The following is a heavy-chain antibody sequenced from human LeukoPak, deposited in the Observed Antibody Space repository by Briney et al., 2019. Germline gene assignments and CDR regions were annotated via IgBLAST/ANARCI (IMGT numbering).Heavy chain of an antibody. CDR3: ARGATGQSPLDP. V-gene: IGHV1-24*01. Sequence: ASVKVSCKVSGYTLTELSMHWVRQAPGKGFEWMGRFDPEKGETIYAQKFQGRVTMTEDTSTDTAYMELSRLRSDDTAVYYCARGATGQSPLDPWGQGTLVTVSS. CDR2: FDPEKGET. CDR1: GYTLTELS. J-gene: IGHJ5*02. D-gene: IGHD2-15*01.